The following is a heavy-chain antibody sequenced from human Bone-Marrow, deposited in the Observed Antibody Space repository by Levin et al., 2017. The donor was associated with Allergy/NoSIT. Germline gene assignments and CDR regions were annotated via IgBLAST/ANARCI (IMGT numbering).Heavy chain of an antibody. CDR2: ISYDGAKK. V-gene: IGHV3-30-3*01. D-gene: IGHD4-17*01. CDR3: ARSNGDYTLWYYGLDV. CDR1: GFTFTKFA. Sequence: LSGGSLRLSCVVSGFTFTKFAIHWVRRAPGRGLEWVAVISYDGAKKFYADSVKGRFTISRDNSKNTVDLEMTSLHSDDTGVYSCARSNGDYTLWYYGLDVWGQGTAVSVSS. J-gene: IGHJ6*02.